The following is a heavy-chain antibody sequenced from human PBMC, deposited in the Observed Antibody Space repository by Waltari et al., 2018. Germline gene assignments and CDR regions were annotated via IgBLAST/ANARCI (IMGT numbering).Heavy chain of an antibody. D-gene: IGHD3-16*01. CDR1: GDSVLSKTAA. Sequence: QVQLQQSGPGLVKPSQTLSLTCPISGDSVLSKTAAWNWLRQLPSRGLAWLGRTYYRSRWYNNYAVSVKSRITINQDTSKNQFSLQLSSVTPEDTAVYYCARDPPDGYTYFDYWGQGTLVTVSS. CDR3: ARDPPDGYTYFDY. V-gene: IGHV6-1*01. CDR2: TYYRSRWYN. J-gene: IGHJ4*02.